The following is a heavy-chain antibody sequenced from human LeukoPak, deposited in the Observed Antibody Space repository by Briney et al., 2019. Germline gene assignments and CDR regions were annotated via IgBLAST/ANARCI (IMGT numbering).Heavy chain of an antibody. CDR1: GFIVSSNY. V-gene: IGHV3-23*01. CDR2: ISTSGRAT. Sequence: GGSLRLSCAASGFIVSSNYMNWVRQAPEKGLQWVSTISTSGRATYYADSVEGRFTISRDNSKNTLYLQMNSLRADDTAVYYCAKARGSSVYEQFDYWGQGTQVTVSP. CDR3: AKARGSSVYEQFDY. D-gene: IGHD5/OR15-5a*01. J-gene: IGHJ4*02.